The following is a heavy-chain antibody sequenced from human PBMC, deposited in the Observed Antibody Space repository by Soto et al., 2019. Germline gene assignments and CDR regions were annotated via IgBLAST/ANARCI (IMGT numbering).Heavy chain of an antibody. J-gene: IGHJ4*02. Sequence: QVQLEQSGAEVKKPGASVKVSCKASGYTFTSYGISWVRQAPGQGLEWMGWISAYNGNTNYAQKLQGRVTMTTYTSTSKAYMELRSRRSDDTVVYYCARDSVTYPMRTSSDYWGQGTLVTVSS. CDR3: ARDSVTYPMRTSSDY. V-gene: IGHV1-18*01. CDR1: GYTFTSYG. D-gene: IGHD4-4*01. CDR2: ISAYNGNT.